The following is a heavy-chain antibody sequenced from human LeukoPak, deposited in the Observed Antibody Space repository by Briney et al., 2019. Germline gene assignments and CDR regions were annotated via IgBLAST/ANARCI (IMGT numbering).Heavy chain of an antibody. Sequence: ASVKVSCKTSGYTFTGYYMHWVRQAPGQGLEWMGSINPNSGGTNYAQKFQGRVTMTTDTSMSTAYMELSRLTSDDTAVYYCARAGGRSWFDPWAQGTLVTVSS. CDR1: GYTFTGYY. CDR3: ARAGGRSWFDP. V-gene: IGHV1-2*02. CDR2: INPNSGGT. J-gene: IGHJ5*02.